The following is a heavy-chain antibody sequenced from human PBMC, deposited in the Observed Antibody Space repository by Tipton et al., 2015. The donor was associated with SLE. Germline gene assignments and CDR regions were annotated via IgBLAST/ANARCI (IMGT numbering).Heavy chain of an antibody. Sequence: LRLSCTVSGGSISSYYWGWIRQPPGKGLEWIGSIYYSGSTYYNPSLKSRVTISVDTSKNQFSLKLSSVTAADTAVYYCARVSIVVVPAAPFDYWGQGTLVTVSS. CDR1: GGSISSYY. J-gene: IGHJ4*02. CDR3: ARVSIVVVPAAPFDY. D-gene: IGHD2-2*01. V-gene: IGHV4-39*07. CDR2: IYYSGST.